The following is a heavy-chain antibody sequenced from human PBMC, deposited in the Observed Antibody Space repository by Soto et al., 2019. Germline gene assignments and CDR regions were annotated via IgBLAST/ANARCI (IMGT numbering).Heavy chain of an antibody. CDR3: ARYIPGVRYYGMDV. CDR1: GFTFSSYA. CDR2: IGESGTPT. V-gene: IGHV3-23*01. J-gene: IGHJ6*02. D-gene: IGHD2-2*01. Sequence: GGSLRLSCAASGFTFSSYAMKWVRQAPGKGLEWVSLIGESGTPTYYADSVKGRFTISRDNSGNTLFLEMYSLRAEDTAVYYCARYIPGVRYYGMDVWGQGTKVTVSS.